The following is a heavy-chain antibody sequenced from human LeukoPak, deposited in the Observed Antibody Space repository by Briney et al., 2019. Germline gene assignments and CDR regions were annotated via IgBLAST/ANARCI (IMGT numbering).Heavy chain of an antibody. D-gene: IGHD3-9*01. Sequence: GGSLRLSCAASGFTFSSYEMNWVRQAPGKGLEWVSYISSSGSTIYYADSVEGRFTISRDNAKNSLYLQMNSLRAEDTAVYYCARGDDILTGWFDYWGQGTLVTVSS. CDR1: GFTFSSYE. CDR2: ISSSGSTI. CDR3: ARGDDILTGWFDY. V-gene: IGHV3-48*03. J-gene: IGHJ4*02.